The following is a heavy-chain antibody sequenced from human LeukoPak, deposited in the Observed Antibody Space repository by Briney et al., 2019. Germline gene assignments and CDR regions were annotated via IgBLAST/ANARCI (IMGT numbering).Heavy chain of an antibody. J-gene: IGHJ4*02. Sequence: PSETLSLTCSVSGSSFNTYYWNWIRQPAGKALEWIGRINTSGSADYSPSLQSRVTISVDMSKKEFSLKLTSVTAADTAVYYCARDIVYLIDEDYGWGQGILVTVSS. V-gene: IGHV4-4*07. D-gene: IGHD4-17*01. CDR2: INTSGSA. CDR3: ARDIVYLIDEDYG. CDR1: GSSFNTYY.